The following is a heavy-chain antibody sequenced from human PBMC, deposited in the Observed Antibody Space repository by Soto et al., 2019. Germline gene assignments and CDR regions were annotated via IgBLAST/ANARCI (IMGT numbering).Heavy chain of an antibody. D-gene: IGHD4-17*01. V-gene: IGHV5-51*01. J-gene: IGHJ3*02. CDR2: IYPFYSRT. CDR1: GHSFTTYW. CDR3: TRDLDYGGNSNSIDI. Sequence: LGESLKISCEDSGHSFTTYWISWVRQMPVKGLEFMGIIYPFYSRTTYSPSFQGHVIISSYNSINTSYLQLISLKASDTALYYFTRDLDYGGNSNSIDIWGQGTMVTVSS.